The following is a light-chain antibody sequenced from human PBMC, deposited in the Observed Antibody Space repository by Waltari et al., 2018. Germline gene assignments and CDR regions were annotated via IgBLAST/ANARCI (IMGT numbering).Light chain of an antibody. V-gene: IGKV2-30*02. Sequence: TQSPLSLPVTLGQPASISCKSSRSLEHTDGNTFFYWYHQRPGQSPRRLIYRVSNRDSGVPDRFSGSGSGTDFTLRISRVEAEDVGIYYCMQGTHWPLTFGGGTKVEIK. J-gene: IGKJ4*01. CDR1: RSLEHTDGNTF. CDR3: MQGTHWPLT. CDR2: RVS.